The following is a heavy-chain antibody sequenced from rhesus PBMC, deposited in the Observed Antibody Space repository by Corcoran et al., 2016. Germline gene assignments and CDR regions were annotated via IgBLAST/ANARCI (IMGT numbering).Heavy chain of an antibody. CDR1: GRSISSRY. CDR2: LYGSGSST. CDR3: ASPGYSSGWNYFDY. Sequence: QLQLQESGPGLVQPSETLSVTCAVSGRSISSRYWRWIPQAPGTGLEWIGYLYGSGSSTNYNPSLKSRVTLSVDTSKNQLSLKLSSVTAADTAVYYCASPGYSSGWNYFDYWGQGVLGTVSS. J-gene: IGHJ4*01. D-gene: IGHD6-31*01. V-gene: IGHV4-169*02.